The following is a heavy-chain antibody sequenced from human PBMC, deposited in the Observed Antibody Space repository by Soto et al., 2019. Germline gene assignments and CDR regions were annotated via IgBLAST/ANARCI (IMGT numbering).Heavy chain of an antibody. V-gene: IGHV1-3*01. CDR3: ARGGGEVVVVWAAAFDI. CDR2: INAGNGNT. D-gene: IGHD2-15*01. J-gene: IGHJ3*02. CDR1: GYTFTSYA. Sequence: GASVKVSCKASGYTFTSYAMHWVRQAPGQRLEWMGWINAGNGNTKYSQKFQGRVTITRDTSASTAYVELSSLRSEDTAVYYCARGGGEVVVVWAAAFDIWGQGTMVTVSS.